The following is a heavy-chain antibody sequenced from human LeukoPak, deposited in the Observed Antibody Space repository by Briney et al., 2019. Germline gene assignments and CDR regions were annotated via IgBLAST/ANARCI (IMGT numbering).Heavy chain of an antibody. CDR1: GFTFSSYG. J-gene: IGHJ6*04. Sequence: GGSLRLSCAASGFTFSSYGMHWVRQAPGKGLEWVAVISYDGSNKYYADSVKDRFTISRDNSKSTLYLQMNSLRAEDTAVYYCAKDSSRYDITYGMDVWGKGTTVTVSS. V-gene: IGHV3-30*18. D-gene: IGHD3-9*01. CDR3: AKDSSRYDITYGMDV. CDR2: ISYDGSNK.